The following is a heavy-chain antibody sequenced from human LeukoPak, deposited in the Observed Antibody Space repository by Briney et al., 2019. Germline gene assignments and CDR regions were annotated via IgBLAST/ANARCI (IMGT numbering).Heavy chain of an antibody. CDR3: ARDRGRNSFDY. CDR2: ISSSASII. CDR1: GLTFSDYE. J-gene: IGHJ4*02. Sequence: GGSLRLSCAASGLTFSDYEMNWVRQAPGKGLEWVSYISSSASIIYYSDSVKGRFTISRDNSKNSLYLQLTRLRAEDTALYYCARDRGRNSFDYWGQGTLVSVSS. D-gene: IGHD1-14*01. V-gene: IGHV3-48*03.